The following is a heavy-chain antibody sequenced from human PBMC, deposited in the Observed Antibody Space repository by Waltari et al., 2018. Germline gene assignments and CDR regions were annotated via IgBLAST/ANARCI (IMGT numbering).Heavy chain of an antibody. D-gene: IGHD6-19*01. CDR3: ARGTGGSGCDY. CDR2: IRRSSSYI. CDR1: GFTFSSYS. Sequence: EVQLVESGGGLVKPGGSLRLSCAASGFTFSSYSMNWVRQAPGKGLEGCSSIRRSSSYIYNADAVKGRFTISRDNAKTSLYRQMNSLGAEDTAVYYCARGTGGSGCDYWGQGTLVTVSS. V-gene: IGHV3-21*01. J-gene: IGHJ4*02.